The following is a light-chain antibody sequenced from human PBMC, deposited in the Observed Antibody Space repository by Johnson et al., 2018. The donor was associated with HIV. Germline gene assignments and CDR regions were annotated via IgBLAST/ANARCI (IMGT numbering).Light chain of an antibody. Sequence: HSVLTQPPSVSAAPGQKVTISCSGSSSNIGSNFVSWYQQLPGTAPKLLIYENNKRPSGIPDRFSGSKSGTSATLDITGLQSGDEADYYCGTWESSLSAGGHFATGTTVTVL. CDR3: GTWESSLSAGGH. CDR2: ENN. CDR1: SSNIGSNF. V-gene: IGLV1-51*01. J-gene: IGLJ1*01.